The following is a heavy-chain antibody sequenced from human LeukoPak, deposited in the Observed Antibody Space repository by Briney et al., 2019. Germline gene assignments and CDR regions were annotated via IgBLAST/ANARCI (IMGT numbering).Heavy chain of an antibody. CDR3: AREPGSSGYYNY. D-gene: IGHD3-22*01. CDR2: ISAYKGNT. CDR1: GYTCTSYG. J-gene: IGHJ4*02. Sequence: ASVKVSFKASGYTCTSYGISWVRQAPGQGLEGMGWISAYKGNTNYAQKLQGRVTMTTDTSTSTAYMELRRLRSDDTAVYYCAREPGSSGYYNYWGQGTMVTVSS. V-gene: IGHV1-18*01.